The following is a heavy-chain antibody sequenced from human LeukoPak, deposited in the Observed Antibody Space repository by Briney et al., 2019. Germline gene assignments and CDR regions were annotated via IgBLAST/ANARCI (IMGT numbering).Heavy chain of an antibody. Sequence: GASVKVSCKAYGYTFMSHGISWVRQAPGQGLEWMGWISGSSSNTKYAQRLQGRVTMTTDTSTTTAYMELRSLRSDDTAVYYCARATGTWGHDGFDIWGQGTMVTVSS. J-gene: IGHJ3*02. CDR3: ARATGTWGHDGFDI. V-gene: IGHV1-18*01. CDR1: GYTFMSHG. CDR2: ISGSSSNT. D-gene: IGHD3-16*01.